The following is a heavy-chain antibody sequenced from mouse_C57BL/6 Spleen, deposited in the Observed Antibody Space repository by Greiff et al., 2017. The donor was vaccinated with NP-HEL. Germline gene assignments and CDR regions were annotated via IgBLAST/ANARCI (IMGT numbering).Heavy chain of an antibody. CDR1: GYTFTSYW. CDR2: IDPSDSYT. CDR3: ARHHYYGSSHWYFDV. D-gene: IGHD1-1*01. Sequence: VQLQQPGAELVMPGASVKLSCKASGYTFTSYWMHWVKQRPGQGLEWIGEIDPSDSYTNYNQKFKGKSTLTVDKSSSTAYMQLSSLTSEDSAVYYCARHHYYGSSHWYFDVWGTGTTVTVSS. V-gene: IGHV1-69*01. J-gene: IGHJ1*03.